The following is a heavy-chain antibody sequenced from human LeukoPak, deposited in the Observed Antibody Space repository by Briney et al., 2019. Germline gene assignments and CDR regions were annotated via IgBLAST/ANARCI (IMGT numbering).Heavy chain of an antibody. CDR2: ISGSGGST. J-gene: IGHJ4*02. CDR3: AKRGSEHLSYFFDD. CDR1: GFTFSSYA. V-gene: IGHV3-23*01. Sequence: PGGSLRLSCAASGFTFSSYAMSWVRQAPRKGLEWVSAISGSGGSTYYADSVKGRFTISRDNSKNTLYLQMNSLRAEDTAVSYCAKRGSEHLSYFFDDGGQGTLVTVSS. D-gene: IGHD3-10*01.